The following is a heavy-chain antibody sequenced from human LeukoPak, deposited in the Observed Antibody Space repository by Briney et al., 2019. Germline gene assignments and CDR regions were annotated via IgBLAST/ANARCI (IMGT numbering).Heavy chain of an antibody. J-gene: IGHJ5*02. V-gene: IGHV4-31*03. D-gene: IGHD1-7*01. CDR1: GGSISSGGYY. CDR2: IYYSGST. Sequence: PSETLSLTCTVSGGSISSGGYYWSWIRPPPGKSLEWIGYIYYSGSTYYNPSLKSRVTISVDTSKNQFSLKLSSVTAADTAVYYCAISVTGTTGGNWFDPWGQGTLVTVSS. CDR3: AISVTGTTGGNWFDP.